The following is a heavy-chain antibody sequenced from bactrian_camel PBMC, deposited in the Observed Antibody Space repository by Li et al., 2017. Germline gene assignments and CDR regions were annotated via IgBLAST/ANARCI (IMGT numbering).Heavy chain of an antibody. J-gene: IGHJ4*01. Sequence: HVQLVESGGGEVQAGGSLKLSCAGSAYILENCGMVWYRQTKGKEEKLVSVRKDGTPVYEDTVKGRFTLSHDRSKNMMYLQMNDLKPEDTAMYNCAEAPYRDGFSPKCRGQGTQVTVS. CDR1: AYILENCG. CDR2: VRKDGTP. D-gene: IGHD4*01. CDR3: AEAPYRDGFSPKC. V-gene: IGHV3S60*01.